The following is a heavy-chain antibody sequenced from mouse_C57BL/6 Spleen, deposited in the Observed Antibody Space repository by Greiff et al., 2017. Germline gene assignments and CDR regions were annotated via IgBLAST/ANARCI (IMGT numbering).Heavy chain of an antibody. CDR3: ASGETAQGTLFAY. J-gene: IGHJ3*01. V-gene: IGHV1-55*01. CDR1: GYTFTSYW. Sequence: QVQLQQPGAELVKPGASVKMSCKASGYTFTSYWITWVKQRPGQGLEWIGDIYPGSGSTNYNEKFKSKATLTVDTSSSTAYMQLSSLTSEDSAVYCCASGETAQGTLFAYWGQGTLVTVSA. CDR2: IYPGSGST. D-gene: IGHD3-2*02.